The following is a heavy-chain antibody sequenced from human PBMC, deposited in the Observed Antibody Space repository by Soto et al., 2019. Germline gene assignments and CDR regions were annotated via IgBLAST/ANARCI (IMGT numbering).Heavy chain of an antibody. Sequence: QVQLVQSGAEVKKPGASVNVSCKASGYTFTVYYMHWVRQAPGQGREWMGWINPKSGGTMYPQKFQGRVTMTWDTSISTAYRALTRLRSDDTAVYYCARDLAKGGGSAGFDYWGQGTLVTVSS. CDR3: ARDLAKGGGSAGFDY. J-gene: IGHJ4*02. D-gene: IGHD1-26*01. CDR2: INPKSGGT. V-gene: IGHV1-2*02. CDR1: GYTFTVYY.